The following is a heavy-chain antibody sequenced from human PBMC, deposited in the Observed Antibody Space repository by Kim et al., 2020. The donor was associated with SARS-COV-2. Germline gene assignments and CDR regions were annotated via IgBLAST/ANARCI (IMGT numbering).Heavy chain of an antibody. Sequence: GGSLRLSCAASTFTFNSDYMHWVRQAPGKGLEWVAIISYDGSIRHYADSVKGRFTISRDNSKSTLSLQMKGLRIEDTAVYYCAKSFGETLNYNSGVTTRGMDVWGRGTTVTVSS. D-gene: IGHD3-10*01. J-gene: IGHJ6*02. V-gene: IGHV3-30*18. CDR3: AKSFGETLNYNSGVTTRGMDV. CDR2: ISYDGSIR. CDR1: TFTFNSDY.